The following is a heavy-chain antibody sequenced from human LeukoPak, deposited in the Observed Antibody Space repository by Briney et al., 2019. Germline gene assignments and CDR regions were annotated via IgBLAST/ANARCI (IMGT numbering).Heavy chain of an antibody. CDR2: IIPIFGTP. Sequence: SVKVSCKASGGTFSGYAISWVRQAPGQGLEWMGEIIPIFGTPNYAQKSQGRVTITADKSTSTAYMELSSLRSEDTAVYYCARNSGGYSYIRWFDPWGQGTLVTVSS. J-gene: IGHJ5*02. CDR1: GGTFSGYA. D-gene: IGHD5-24*01. CDR3: ARNSGGYSYIRWFDP. V-gene: IGHV1-69*06.